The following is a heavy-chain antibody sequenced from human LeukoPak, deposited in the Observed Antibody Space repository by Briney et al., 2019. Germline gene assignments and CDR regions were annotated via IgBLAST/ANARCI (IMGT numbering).Heavy chain of an antibody. J-gene: IGHJ3*02. D-gene: IGHD5-24*01. CDR2: IYSGGST. CDR3: ARDWRDGYNYAFDI. V-gene: IGHV3-53*01. CDR1: EFTVSSNY. Sequence: GGSLRLSCAASEFTVSSNYMSWVRQAPGKGLEWVSVIYSGGSTYYADCVKGRFTISRDNSKNTLYLQMNSLRAEDTAVYYCARDWRDGYNYAFDIWGQGTMVTVSS.